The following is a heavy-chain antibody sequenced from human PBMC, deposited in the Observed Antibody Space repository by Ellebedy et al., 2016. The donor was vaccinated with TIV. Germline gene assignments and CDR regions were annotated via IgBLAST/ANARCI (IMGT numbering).Heavy chain of an antibody. CDR2: VSGVTNNE. V-gene: IGHV3-23*01. J-gene: IGHJ4*02. CDR1: GFTFSTHA. CDR3: TKMRSGSGTYPPRDYFDY. Sequence: GESLKISXTASGFTFSTHAMSWVRQSPGKGLEWVSVVSGVTNNEFYADSVRGRFTISRDNSKNTLYLQMNSLRAEDTAIYYCTKMRSGSGTYPPRDYFDYWGRGTPVTVSS. D-gene: IGHD3-10*01.